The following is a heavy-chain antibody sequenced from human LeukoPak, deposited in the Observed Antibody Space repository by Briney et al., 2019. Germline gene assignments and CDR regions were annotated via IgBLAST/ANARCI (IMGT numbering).Heavy chain of an antibody. J-gene: IGHJ4*02. CDR1: GYTFTSYD. V-gene: IGHV1-8*01. D-gene: IGHD6-13*01. CDR3: ARRSSSWYNRLDY. Sequence: ASVTVSCKASGYTFTSYDINWVRQATGQGLEWMGWMNPNSGNTGYAQKFQGRVTMTRNTSISTAYMELSSLRSEDTAVYYCARRSSSWYNRLDYWGQGTLVTVSS. CDR2: MNPNSGNT.